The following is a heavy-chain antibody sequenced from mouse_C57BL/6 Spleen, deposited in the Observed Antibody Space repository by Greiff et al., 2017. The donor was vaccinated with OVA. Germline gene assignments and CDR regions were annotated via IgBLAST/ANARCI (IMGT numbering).Heavy chain of an antibody. CDR2: IYPGSGST. J-gene: IGHJ1*03. V-gene: IGHV1-55*01. CDR1: GYTFTSYW. D-gene: IGHD1-1*01. Sequence: SGAELVKPGASVKMPCTASGYTFTSYWITWVKQRPGQGLEWIGDIYPGSGSTNYNEKFKSKATLTVDTSSSTAYMQLSSLTSENSAVYYCARSRGYGSSYGYFDVWGKGTTVTVSS. CDR3: ARSRGYGSSYGYFDV.